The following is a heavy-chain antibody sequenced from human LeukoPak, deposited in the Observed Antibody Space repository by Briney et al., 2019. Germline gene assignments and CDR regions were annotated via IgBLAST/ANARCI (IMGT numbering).Heavy chain of an antibody. Sequence: PGGSLRLSCAASGFTFSRYSVNWVRQAPGKGLEWVANIKSDGSEKHYVDSVKGRFTISRDNTKNSLYLQMNSLRDDDTAVYYCARDLRGSGNYEFDYWGQGTLVTVSS. V-gene: IGHV3-7*01. J-gene: IGHJ4*02. CDR3: ARDLRGSGNYEFDY. CDR1: GFTFSRYS. D-gene: IGHD3-10*01. CDR2: IKSDGSEK.